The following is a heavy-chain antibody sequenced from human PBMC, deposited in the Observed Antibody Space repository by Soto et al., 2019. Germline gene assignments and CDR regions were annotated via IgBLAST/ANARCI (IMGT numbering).Heavy chain of an antibody. D-gene: IGHD2-2*02. Sequence: GESLKISCNGSGYSFTIYCISWVLQMPGKGLEWMGRIDPSDSYTNYSPSFQGHVTISADKSISTAYLQWSSLKASDTAMYYCARPYCSSTSCNMFDYWGQGTLVTVSS. CDR2: IDPSDSYT. CDR1: GYSFTIYC. V-gene: IGHV5-10-1*01. J-gene: IGHJ4*02. CDR3: ARPYCSSTSCNMFDY.